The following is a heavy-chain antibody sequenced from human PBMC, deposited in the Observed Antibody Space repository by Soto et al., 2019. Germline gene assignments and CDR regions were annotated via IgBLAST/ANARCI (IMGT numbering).Heavy chain of an antibody. J-gene: IGHJ5*02. CDR3: AREDSRTFDP. Sequence: KPSETLSLTCAVSGYSISSGYYWGWIRQPPDKGLEWIGGIYHSGSDYYNPSLKSRVIISVDTSKNQFSLKLSSVTAADTAVYYCAREDSRTFDPWGQGTLVTVSS. D-gene: IGHD6-13*01. CDR1: GYSISSGYY. CDR2: IYHSGSD. V-gene: IGHV4-38-2*02.